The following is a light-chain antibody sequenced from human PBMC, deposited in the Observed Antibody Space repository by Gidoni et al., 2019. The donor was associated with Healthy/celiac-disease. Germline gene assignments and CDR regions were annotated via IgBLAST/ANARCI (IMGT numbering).Light chain of an antibody. CDR2: WAS. V-gene: IGKV4-1*01. Sequence: IVMTQSPDSLTLPQGERATITCKSSHSLYYASTNYDYLAWYHQKPGKNPKLVIYWASVRETGVSEHFIGSGSETDFSLTINDLQAEDVGIYYCQQYYRVPFSFXGXTKVEV. J-gene: IGKJ4*01. CDR3: QQYYRVPFS. CDR1: HSLYYASTNYDY.